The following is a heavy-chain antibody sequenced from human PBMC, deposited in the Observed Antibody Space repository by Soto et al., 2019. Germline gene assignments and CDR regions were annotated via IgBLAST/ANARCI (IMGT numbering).Heavy chain of an antibody. CDR2: MWYDGSNK. CDR3: ARDRTYVSGSYVY. CDR1: GFTFSSSG. V-gene: IGHV3-33*01. J-gene: IGHJ4*02. D-gene: IGHD3-10*01. Sequence: QVQLVESGGRVVQPGRSLRLSCAASGFTFSSSGMHWVRQAPGKGLEGVAVMWYDGSNKYYADDVKGRFPISRDNSKNTLYLQMNSLRAEDTAVYYCARDRTYVSGSYVYWGQGTLVTVSS.